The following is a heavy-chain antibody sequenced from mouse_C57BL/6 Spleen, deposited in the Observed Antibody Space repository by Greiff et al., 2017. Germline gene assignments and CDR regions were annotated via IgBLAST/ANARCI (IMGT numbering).Heavy chain of an antibody. CDR1: GYTFTDYY. Sequence: EVQLQQSGPELVKPGASVKISCKSSGYTFTDYYMNWVKQSHGKSLEWIGDINPNNGGTSYTQKFKGKGTLTVDKSSSTAYMELRSLTSEDSAVYYCARDGKYVGVAYWDARPLVTVSA. J-gene: IGHJ3*01. CDR2: INPNNGGT. CDR3: ARDGKYVGVAY. V-gene: IGHV1-26*01. D-gene: IGHD2-1*01.